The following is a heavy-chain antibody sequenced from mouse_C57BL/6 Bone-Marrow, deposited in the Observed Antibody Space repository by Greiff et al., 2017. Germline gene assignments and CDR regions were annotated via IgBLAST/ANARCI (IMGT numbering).Heavy chain of an antibody. Sequence: EVKVEESGGGLVKPGGSLKLSCAASGFTFSDYGMHWVRQAPEKGLEWVAYISSGSSTIYYADTVKGRFTISRDNAKNTLFLQMTSLRSEDTAMYYCARRDYYYGSGAYWGQGTLVTVSA. D-gene: IGHD1-1*01. CDR2: ISSGSSTI. V-gene: IGHV5-17*01. CDR1: GFTFSDYG. J-gene: IGHJ3*01. CDR3: ARRDYYYGSGAY.